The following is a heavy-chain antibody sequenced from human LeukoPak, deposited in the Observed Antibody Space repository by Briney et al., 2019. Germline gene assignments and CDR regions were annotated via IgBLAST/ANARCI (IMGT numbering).Heavy chain of an antibody. D-gene: IGHD6-13*01. CDR3: ARAQSWASSSWYAVWFDP. Sequence: SVKVSCRASGGTFSSYAISWVRQAPGQGLEWMGGIIPIFGTANYAQKFQGRVTITTDESTSTAYMELSSLRSEDTAVYYCARAQSWASSSWYAVWFDPSRQGTLVTVSS. CDR2: IIPIFGTA. CDR1: GGTFSSYA. J-gene: IGHJ5*02. V-gene: IGHV1-69*05.